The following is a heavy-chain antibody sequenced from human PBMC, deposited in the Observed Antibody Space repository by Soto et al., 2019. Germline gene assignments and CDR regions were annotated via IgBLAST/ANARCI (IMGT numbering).Heavy chain of an antibody. CDR2: ISDSGGNT. CDR3: AKDPYSSSWLPDY. CDR1: GFTFSNFA. Sequence: GGSLRLSCAASGFTFSNFAMTWVRQTPGMGLEWVSSISDSGGNTYYVESVKGRFTISRDNSRSTLYLQMNSLRAEDTAVYYCAKDPYSSSWLPDYWGQGTLVTVSS. D-gene: IGHD6-13*01. J-gene: IGHJ4*02. V-gene: IGHV3-23*01.